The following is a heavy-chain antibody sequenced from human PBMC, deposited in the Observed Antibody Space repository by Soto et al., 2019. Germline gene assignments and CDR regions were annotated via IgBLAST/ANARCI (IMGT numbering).Heavy chain of an antibody. V-gene: IGHV1-69*01. J-gene: IGHJ4*02. Sequence: QVQLVQSGAEVQEPGSSVKVSCKASGGTFNGYSISWVRQAPGQGLEWVGGTIPIFTTANYAHKFQGRLTMTADESTITAYMELSGLRSDDTSIYYCARVDSSLVRLVGQFYFDHWGQGTLVTVSS. D-gene: IGHD3-10*01. CDR2: TIPIFTTA. CDR3: ARVDSSLVRLVGQFYFDH. CDR1: GGTFNGYS.